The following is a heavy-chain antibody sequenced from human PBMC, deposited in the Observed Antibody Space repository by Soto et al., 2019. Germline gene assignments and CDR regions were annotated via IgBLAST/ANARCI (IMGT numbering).Heavy chain of an antibody. V-gene: IGHV4-31*03. CDR2: IYYSGST. D-gene: IGHD3-22*01. CDR3: ARTGDSSGYYYAYYYYGMDV. J-gene: IGHJ6*02. CDR1: GGSISSGGYY. Sequence: KPSETLSLTCTVSGGSISSGGYYWSWIRQHPGKGLEWIGYIYYSGSTYYNPSLKSRVTISVDTSKNQFSLKLSSVTAADTAVYYCARTGDSSGYYYAYYYYGMDVWGQGTTVTVSS.